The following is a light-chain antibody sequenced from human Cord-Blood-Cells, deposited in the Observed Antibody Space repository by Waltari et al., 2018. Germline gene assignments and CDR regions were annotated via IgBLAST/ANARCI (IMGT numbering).Light chain of an antibody. CDR1: QIVSSY. J-gene: IGKJ4*01. V-gene: IGKV3-11*01. CDR3: QQRSNWPLT. Sequence: IVLTQSPATLSLSPGERATLYCRASQIVSSYLVWYQQKPGQAHRLLIYDASNRSTGIPARFSGSGSGTDFTLTISSLEPEDFAVYYCQQRSNWPLTFGGGTKVEIK. CDR2: DAS.